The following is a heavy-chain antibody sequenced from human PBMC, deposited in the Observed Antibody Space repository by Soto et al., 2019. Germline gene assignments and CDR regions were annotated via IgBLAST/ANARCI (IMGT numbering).Heavy chain of an antibody. CDR2: IFYDGST. V-gene: IGHV4-28*03. D-gene: IGHD2-15*01. J-gene: IGHJ5*02. Sequence: QVQLQESGPGLVKPSDTLSLTCAVSGYSITNSNWWGWIRQPPGEGLDWIGFIFYDGSTYYRPSLKSRITVSVDTSKNQFSLNRSFVTAVDTAIYYCARGSERGTSFSSWFEPWGQGALVTVSS. CDR1: GYSITNSNW. CDR3: ARGSERGTSFSSWFEP.